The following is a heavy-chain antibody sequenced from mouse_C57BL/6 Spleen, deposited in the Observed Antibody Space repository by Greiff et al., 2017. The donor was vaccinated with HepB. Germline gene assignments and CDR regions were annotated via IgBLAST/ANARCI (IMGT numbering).Heavy chain of an antibody. D-gene: IGHD2-4*01. V-gene: IGHV10-1*01. CDR3: VRQGIYYDYFYAMDY. CDR2: IRSKSNNYAT. Sequence: EVQGVESGGGLVQPKGSLKLSCAASGFSFNTYAMNWVRQAPGKGLEWVARIRSKSNNYATYYADSVKDRFTISRDDSESMLYLQMNNLKTEDTAMYYCVRQGIYYDYFYAMDYWGQGTSVTVSS. J-gene: IGHJ4*01. CDR1: GFSFNTYA.